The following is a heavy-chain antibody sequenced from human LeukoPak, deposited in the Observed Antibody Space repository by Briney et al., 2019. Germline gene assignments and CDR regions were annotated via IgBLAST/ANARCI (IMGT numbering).Heavy chain of an antibody. CDR2: ISGSGGST. Sequence: GGFLRLSCAASGFTFSSYAMSWVRQAPGKGLEWVSAISGSGGSTYYADSVKGRFTISRDNSKNTLYLRMNSLRAEDTAVYYCAKDPRGIAAAGIKIHSFDYWGQGTLVTVSS. D-gene: IGHD6-13*01. V-gene: IGHV3-23*01. CDR3: AKDPRGIAAAGIKIHSFDY. J-gene: IGHJ4*02. CDR1: GFTFSSYA.